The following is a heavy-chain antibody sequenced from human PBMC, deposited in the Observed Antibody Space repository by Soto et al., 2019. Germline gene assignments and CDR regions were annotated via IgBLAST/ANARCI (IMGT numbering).Heavy chain of an antibody. D-gene: IGHD6-19*01. V-gene: IGHV4-34*01. Sequence: QVQLQQWGAGLLKPSETLSLTYAVYGGSFSGYYWSWIRQPPGKGLEWIGEINHSGSTNYNPSLKSRVTISVDTSKNQFSLKLSSVTAADTAVYYCARGEEGQWLVLDYWGQGTRVTVSS. CDR1: GGSFSGYY. J-gene: IGHJ4*02. CDR2: INHSGST. CDR3: ARGEEGQWLVLDY.